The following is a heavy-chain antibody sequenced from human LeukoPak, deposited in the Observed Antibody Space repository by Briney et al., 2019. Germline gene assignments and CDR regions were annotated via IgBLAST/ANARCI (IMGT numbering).Heavy chain of an antibody. V-gene: IGHV3-30*04. CDR1: GFTFSSYA. CDR3: ARPTGIYYYYYHGMDV. CDR2: ISYDGSNK. D-gene: IGHD2-15*01. Sequence: GRSLRLSCPASGFTFSSYAMHWVRQAPGKGLEWVAVISYDGSNKYYADSVKGRFTISRDNSKNTLYLQMNSLRAEDTAVYYCARPTGIYYYYYHGMDVWGQGTTVTVSS. J-gene: IGHJ6*02.